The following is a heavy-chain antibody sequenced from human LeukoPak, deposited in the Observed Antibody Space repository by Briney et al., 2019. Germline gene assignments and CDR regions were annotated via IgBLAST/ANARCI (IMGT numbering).Heavy chain of an antibody. V-gene: IGHV3-23*01. CDR1: GFTFSTAA. J-gene: IGHJ4*01. D-gene: IGHD6-13*01. CDR2: ISGSGGNT. Sequence: PGGSLRLSCAASGFTFSTAAMSWVREAPGKGVGGVSSISGSGGNTYYADSVRGRFTISRDNSKNTTCLHINSLRCQDTAVYYFAQCPRDGRSWHSGSKDYSGHRTLVTASS. CDR3: AQCPRDGRSWHSGSKDY.